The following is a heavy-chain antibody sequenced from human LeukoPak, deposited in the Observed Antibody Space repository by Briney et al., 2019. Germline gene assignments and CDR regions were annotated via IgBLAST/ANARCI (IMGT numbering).Heavy chain of an antibody. CDR2: IYHSGST. J-gene: IGHJ6*03. CDR3: ARHARTSNYYMDV. V-gene: IGHV4-38-2*02. Sequence: SETLSPTCTVSGYSISSGYYWGWIRQPPGKGLEWIGSIYHSGSTYYNPSLKSRVTISVDTSKNQFSLKLSSVTAADTAVYYCARHARTSNYYMDVWGKGTTVTISS. CDR1: GYSISSGYY. D-gene: IGHD6-6*01.